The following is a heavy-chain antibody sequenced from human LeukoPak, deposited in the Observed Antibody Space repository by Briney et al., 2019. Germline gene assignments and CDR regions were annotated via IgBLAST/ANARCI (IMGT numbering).Heavy chain of an antibody. V-gene: IGHV1-18*01. Sequence: ASVKVSCKASGYTFTSYGISWVRQAPGQGLERMGWISAYNGNTNYAQKLQGRVTMTTDTSTSTAYMELRSLRSDDTAVYYCARKVSGYGYYYYMDVWGKGTTVTISS. CDR1: GYTFTSYG. J-gene: IGHJ6*03. D-gene: IGHD3-22*01. CDR3: ARKVSGYGYYYYMDV. CDR2: ISAYNGNT.